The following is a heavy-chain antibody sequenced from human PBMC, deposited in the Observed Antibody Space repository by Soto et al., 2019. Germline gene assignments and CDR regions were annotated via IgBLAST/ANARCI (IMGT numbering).Heavy chain of an antibody. CDR1: GSAITRYY. V-gene: IGHV1-46*01. D-gene: IGHD6-19*01. CDR2: INPGGGSA. Sequence: QVDLVQSGAEVKKPGASVTISCKASGSAITRYYIHWVRQAPGRGLEWMGIINPGGGSASYAQKFQDRVTIDKDTSTGTVYMDLRSLRTEDTAXYYCARDTSGWSLNGLDVWGQGTTVNVSS. CDR3: ARDTSGWSLNGLDV. J-gene: IGHJ6*02.